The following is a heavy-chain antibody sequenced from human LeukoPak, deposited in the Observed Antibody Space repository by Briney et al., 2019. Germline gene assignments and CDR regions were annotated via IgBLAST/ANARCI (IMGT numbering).Heavy chain of an antibody. D-gene: IGHD5-12*01. Sequence: PGGSLRLSCAASGFTFNIYAMNWVRQASAKGLEWVSTISGSGSSTYYADSVKGRFTISRDNSKNTLYLQMNSLRAEDTAVYFCAKDQHGYDKPIDYWGQGTLVTVSS. CDR1: GFTFNIYA. CDR2: ISGSGSST. J-gene: IGHJ4*02. CDR3: AKDQHGYDKPIDY. V-gene: IGHV3-23*01.